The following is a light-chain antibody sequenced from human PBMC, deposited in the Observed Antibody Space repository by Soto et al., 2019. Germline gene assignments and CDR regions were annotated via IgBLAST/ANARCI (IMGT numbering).Light chain of an antibody. V-gene: IGLV2-11*01. Sequence: QSALTQPRSVSGSPGQSVTIPCTGTSSDVGGYNYVSWYQQHPGKAPKLMIYDVSKGPSGVPDRFSGSKSGNTASLTISGLQAEDEADYYCCSYAGSYTLYVFGTGTKLTVL. CDR2: DVS. J-gene: IGLJ1*01. CDR1: SSDVGGYNY. CDR3: CSYAGSYTLYV.